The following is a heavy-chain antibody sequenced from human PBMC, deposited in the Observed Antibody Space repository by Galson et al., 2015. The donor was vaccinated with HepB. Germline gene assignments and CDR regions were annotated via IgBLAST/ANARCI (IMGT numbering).Heavy chain of an antibody. Sequence: SLRLSCAASGFSFNYYAMAWVRQAPGKGLEWVSFISGSDETTYYADSVKGRFTISRDNSKNTLYLQMNSLRAEDTAVYYCTKTYAFEIWGQGTMVTVSS. CDR2: ISGSDETT. CDR3: TKTYAFEI. CDR1: GFSFNYYA. V-gene: IGHV3-23*01. J-gene: IGHJ3*02.